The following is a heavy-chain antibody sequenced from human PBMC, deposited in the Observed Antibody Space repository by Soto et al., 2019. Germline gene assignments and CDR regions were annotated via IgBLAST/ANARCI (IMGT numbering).Heavy chain of an antibody. D-gene: IGHD6-19*01. CDR1: GGSISSSSYY. CDR2: IYYSGST. Sequence: SETLSLTCTVSGGSISSSSYYWGWIRQPPGKGLEWIGSIYYSGSTYYNPSLKSRVTISVDTSKNQFSLKLSSVTAADTAVYYCARLGYSSGWYGGWGQGTLVTVSS. V-gene: IGHV4-39*01. CDR3: ARLGYSSGWYGG. J-gene: IGHJ4*02.